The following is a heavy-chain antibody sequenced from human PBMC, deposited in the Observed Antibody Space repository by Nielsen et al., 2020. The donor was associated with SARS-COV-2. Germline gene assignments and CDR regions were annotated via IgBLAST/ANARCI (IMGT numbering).Heavy chain of an antibody. CDR3: AGDERTNGVDY. D-gene: IGHD2-8*01. CDR2: ISYDGSNK. CDR1: GFTFSSYA. Sequence: GGSLRLSCAASGFTFSSYAMHWVRQAPGKGLEWVAVISYDGSNKYYADSVKGRFTISRDNSKNTLYLQMNSLRAEDTAVYYCAGDERTNGVDYWGQGTLVTVSS. V-gene: IGHV3-30*14. J-gene: IGHJ4*02.